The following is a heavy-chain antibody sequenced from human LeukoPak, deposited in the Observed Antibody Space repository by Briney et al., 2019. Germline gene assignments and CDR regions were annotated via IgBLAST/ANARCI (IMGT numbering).Heavy chain of an antibody. CDR2: ISYDGSNK. D-gene: IGHD2-15*01. V-gene: IGHV3-30*18. CDR3: AKDPKSVDVYCSGGSCYGRDYYYYGMDV. Sequence: PGRSLRLSCAASGFTFSSYGMHWVRQAPGKGLEWVAVISYDGSNKYYADSVKGRFTISRDNSKNTLYLQMNSLRAEDAAVYYCAKDPKSVDVYCSGGSCYGRDYYYYGMDVWGQGTTVTVSS. J-gene: IGHJ6*02. CDR1: GFTFSSYG.